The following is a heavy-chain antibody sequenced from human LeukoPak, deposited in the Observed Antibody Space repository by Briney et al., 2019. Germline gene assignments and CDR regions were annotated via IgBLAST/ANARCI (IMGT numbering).Heavy chain of an antibody. Sequence: WIRQPPGKGLEWVGFIRSKAYGGTTEYAASVKGRFTISRDDSKSIAYLQMNSLKTEDTAVYYCTRAYDSSGYSHFDYWGQGTLVTVSS. D-gene: IGHD3-22*01. J-gene: IGHJ4*02. V-gene: IGHV3-49*02. CDR2: IRSKAYGGTT. CDR3: TRAYDSSGYSHFDY.